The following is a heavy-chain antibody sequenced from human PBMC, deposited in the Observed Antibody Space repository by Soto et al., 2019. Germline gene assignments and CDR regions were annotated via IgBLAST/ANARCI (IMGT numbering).Heavy chain of an antibody. CDR2: ISSSSSYI. V-gene: IGHV3-21*01. CDR3: ARGILGYCSGGSCSDYYMDV. J-gene: IGHJ6*03. Sequence: EVQLVESGGGLVKPGGSLRLSCAASGFTFSSYSMNWVRQAPGKGLEWVSSISSSSSYIYYADSVKGRFTISRDNAKNSLYLQMNSLRAEDTAVYYCARGILGYCSGGSCSDYYMDVWGKGTTVTVSS. D-gene: IGHD2-15*01. CDR1: GFTFSSYS.